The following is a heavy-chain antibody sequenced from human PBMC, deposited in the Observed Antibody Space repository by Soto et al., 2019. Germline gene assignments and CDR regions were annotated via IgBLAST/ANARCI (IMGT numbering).Heavy chain of an antibody. Sequence: HPGGSLRLSCAASGFTVSSNYMSWVRQAPGKGLEWVSLIYSGGSTDYADSVKGRFTISRDNSKNTLFLQMNSLRAEDTAVYYCASLGRYFDWVSNGLDYWGQGTLVTVSS. D-gene: IGHD3-9*01. CDR1: GFTVSSNY. CDR3: ASLGRYFDWVSNGLDY. V-gene: IGHV3-53*01. CDR2: IYSGGST. J-gene: IGHJ4*02.